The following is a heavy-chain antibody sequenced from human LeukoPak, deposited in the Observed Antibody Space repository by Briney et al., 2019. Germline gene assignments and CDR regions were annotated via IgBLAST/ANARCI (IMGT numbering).Heavy chain of an antibody. D-gene: IGHD6-13*01. V-gene: IGHV4-38-2*02. CDR3: ARGHHAYSSSWFQNHDAFDI. CDR2: IYHSGST. CDR1: GYSISSGYY. Sequence: SETLSLTCTVSGYSISSGYYWGWIRQPPGKGLEWIGSIYHSGSTYYSPSLKSRVTISVDTSKNQFSLKLSSVTAADTAVYYCARGHHAYSSSWFQNHDAFDIWGQGTMVTVSS. J-gene: IGHJ3*02.